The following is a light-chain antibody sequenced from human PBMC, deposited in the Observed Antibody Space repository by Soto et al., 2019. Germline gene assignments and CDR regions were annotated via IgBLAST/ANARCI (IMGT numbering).Light chain of an antibody. CDR3: AAWDGRLDVYV. Sequence: QSVLTQPPSVSAAPGQKVTISCSGSSSNIGSNYVSWYQQLPGTAPKLLIYDNNKRPSGIPDRFSGSKSDTSATLGITGLQTGDEADYYCAAWDGRLDVYVFGTGTKLTVL. CDR2: DNN. J-gene: IGLJ1*01. V-gene: IGLV1-51*01. CDR1: SSNIGSNY.